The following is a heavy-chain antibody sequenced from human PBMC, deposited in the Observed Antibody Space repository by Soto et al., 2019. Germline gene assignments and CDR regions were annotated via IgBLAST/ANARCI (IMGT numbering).Heavy chain of an antibody. Sequence: QMQLVQSGPEVKKPGTSVRVSCKASGFTFTSSAMHWVRQARGQRLEWIGWSVVGSGNTNYAQKFQDTVTITRDMSTCTAYVELGSLRSEDTAVYYCGADSATPPYLPGHHWFDPWGQGTLVTVSS. CDR1: GFTFTSSA. CDR3: GADSATPPYLPGHHWFDP. V-gene: IGHV1-58*02. CDR2: SVVGSGNT. D-gene: IGHD3-16*01. J-gene: IGHJ5*02.